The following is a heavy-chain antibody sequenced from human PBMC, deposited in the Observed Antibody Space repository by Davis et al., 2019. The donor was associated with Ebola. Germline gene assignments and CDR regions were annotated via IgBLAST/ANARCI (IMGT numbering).Heavy chain of an antibody. J-gene: IGHJ4*02. CDR1: GFSLTTSGVG. Sequence: SGPTLVKPTQTLTLTCTFSGFSLTTSGVGVGWIRQPPGKALEWLAFIYWDDDRRYSPSLKSRLAITKDTPNNQVVLIMTNMDPVDTATYFCAHRQDLRSTWDSGVFDYWGQGIIVTVSS. V-gene: IGHV2-5*02. D-gene: IGHD2/OR15-2a*01. CDR3: AHRQDLRSTWDSGVFDY. CDR2: IYWDDDR.